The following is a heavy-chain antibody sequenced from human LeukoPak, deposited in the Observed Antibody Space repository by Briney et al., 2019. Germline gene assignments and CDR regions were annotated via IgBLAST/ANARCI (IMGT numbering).Heavy chain of an antibody. J-gene: IGHJ4*02. Sequence: GGSLRLSCSVSGFTFSSYAMHWVRQAPGKGLEYVSVIRSDGVDVYYTDSVKGRFTISRDNSKNTLYLQMSSLRPEDTAFYYCVKDLLQVTMKKLDHWGQGTLVTVSS. CDR3: VKDLLQVTMKKLDH. CDR2: IRSDGVDV. D-gene: IGHD4-11*01. V-gene: IGHV3-64D*06. CDR1: GFTFSSYA.